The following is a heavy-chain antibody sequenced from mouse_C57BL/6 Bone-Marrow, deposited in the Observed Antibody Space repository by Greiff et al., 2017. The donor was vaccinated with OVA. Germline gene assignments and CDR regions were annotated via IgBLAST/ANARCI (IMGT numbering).Heavy chain of an antibody. J-gene: IGHJ1*03. CDR1: GYSITSGYY. CDR3: AGEEYSDFHWYLDV. D-gene: IGHD2-12*01. V-gene: IGHV3-6*01. Sequence: EVKLVESGPGLVKPSQSLSLTCSVTGYSITSGYYWNWIRQFPGNKLEWMGYISYDGSNNYNPSLKNRIPITRDTSKNQFFLKLNSVTTEDTATYYCAGEEYSDFHWYLDVWGTGTTVTVSS. CDR2: ISYDGSN.